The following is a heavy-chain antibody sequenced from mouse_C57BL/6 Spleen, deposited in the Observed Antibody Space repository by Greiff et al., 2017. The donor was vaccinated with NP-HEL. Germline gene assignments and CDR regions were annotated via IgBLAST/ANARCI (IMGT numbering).Heavy chain of an antibody. J-gene: IGHJ4*01. Sequence: QVQLKQPGAELVKPGASVKLSCKASGYTFTSYWMHWVKQRPGRGLEWIGRIDPNSGGTKYNEKFKSKATLTVDKPSSTAYMQLSSLTSEDSAVYYGARERTTYDYDGYAMDYWGQGTSVTVSS. D-gene: IGHD2-4*01. V-gene: IGHV1-72*01. CDR3: ARERTTYDYDGYAMDY. CDR1: GYTFTSYW. CDR2: IDPNSGGT.